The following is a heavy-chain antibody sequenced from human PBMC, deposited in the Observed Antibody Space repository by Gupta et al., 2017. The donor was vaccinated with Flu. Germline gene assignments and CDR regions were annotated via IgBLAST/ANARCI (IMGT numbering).Heavy chain of an antibody. CDR2: ISYDGSNK. CDR3: AKAAYCSSTSCYTDSYYYYYMDV. CDR1: GFTFSSYG. Sequence: QVQLVESGGGVVQPGRSLRLSCAASGFTFSSYGMHWVRQAPGKGLEWVAVISYDGSNKYYADSVKSRFTISRDNSKNTLYLQMNSLRAEDTAVYYCAKAAYCSSTSCYTDSYYYYYMDVWGKGTTVTVSS. V-gene: IGHV3-30*18. D-gene: IGHD2-2*02. J-gene: IGHJ6*03.